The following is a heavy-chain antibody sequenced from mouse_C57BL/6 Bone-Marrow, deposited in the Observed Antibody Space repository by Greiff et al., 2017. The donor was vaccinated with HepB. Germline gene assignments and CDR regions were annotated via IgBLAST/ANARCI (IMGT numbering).Heavy chain of an antibody. V-gene: IGHV1-55*01. CDR3: AKYYYGSSPFAY. CDR1: GYTFTSYW. CDR2: IYPGSGST. J-gene: IGHJ3*01. Sequence: QVQLQQPGAELVKPGASVKMSCKASGYTFTSYWITWVKQRPGQGLEWIGDIYPGSGSTNYNEKFKSKATLTVDTSSSTASMQLSSLTSEDSAVYDCAKYYYGSSPFAYWGQGTLVTVSA. D-gene: IGHD1-1*01.